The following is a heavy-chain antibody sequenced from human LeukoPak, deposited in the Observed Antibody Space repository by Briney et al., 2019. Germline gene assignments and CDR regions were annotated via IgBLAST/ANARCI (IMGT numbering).Heavy chain of an antibody. V-gene: IGHV1-2*06. CDR2: INPNSGGT. CDR1: GYTFTGYY. CDR3: ASGFRAAALYYFDY. J-gene: IGHJ4*02. D-gene: IGHD6-13*01. Sequence: EASVKVSCKASGYTFTGYYMHWVRQAPGQGLEWMGRINPNSGGTNYAQKFQGRVTMTRDTSISTAYMELSRLRSDDTAVYYCASGFRAAALYYFDYWGQGTLVTVSS.